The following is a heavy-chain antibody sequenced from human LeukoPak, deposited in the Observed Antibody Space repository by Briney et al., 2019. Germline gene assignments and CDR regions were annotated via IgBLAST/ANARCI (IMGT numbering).Heavy chain of an antibody. CDR3: ARATYYYGSGSYWGFDY. D-gene: IGHD3-10*01. CDR2: ISAYNGNT. J-gene: IGHJ4*02. CDR1: GYTFTSYG. Sequence: ASVKVSCKASGYTFTSYGISWVRQAPGQGLEWMGWISAYNGNTNYAQKLQGRVTITADKSTSTAYMELSSLRSEDTAVYYCARATYYYGSGSYWGFDYWGQGTLVTVSS. V-gene: IGHV1-18*01.